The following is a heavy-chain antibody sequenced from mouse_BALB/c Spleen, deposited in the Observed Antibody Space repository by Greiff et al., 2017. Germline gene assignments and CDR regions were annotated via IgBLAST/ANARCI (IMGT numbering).Heavy chain of an antibody. V-gene: IGHV14-4*02. Sequence: VQLQQSGAELVRPGASVKMSCTASGFNFKDYYMHWVKQRPEQGLEWIGWIDPENGDTEYAPKFQGKATMTADTSSNTAYLQLSSLTSEDTAVYYCTGREYDDYAMDYWGQGTSVTVSS. J-gene: IGHJ4*01. CDR3: TGREYDDYAMDY. CDR1: GFNFKDYY. CDR2: IDPENGDT. D-gene: IGHD2-3*01.